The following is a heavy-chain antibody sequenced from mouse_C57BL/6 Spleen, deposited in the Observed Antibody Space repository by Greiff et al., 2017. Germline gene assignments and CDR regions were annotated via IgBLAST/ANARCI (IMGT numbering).Heavy chain of an antibody. CDR2: INPGSGGT. CDR3: ARWDDGYYYYAMDY. J-gene: IGHJ4*01. D-gene: IGHD2-3*01. Sequence: QVQLKQSGAELVRPGTSVKVSCKASGYAFTNYLIEWVKQRPGQGLEWIGVINPGSGGTNYNEKFKGKATLTADKSSSTAYMQLSSLTSEDSAVYFCARWDDGYYYYAMDYWGQGTSVTVSS. CDR1: GYAFTNYL. V-gene: IGHV1-54*01.